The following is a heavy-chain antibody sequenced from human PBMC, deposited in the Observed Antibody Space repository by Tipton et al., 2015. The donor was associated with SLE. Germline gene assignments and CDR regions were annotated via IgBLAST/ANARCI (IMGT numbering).Heavy chain of an antibody. CDR3: AREPAASGWFDP. D-gene: IGHD2-2*01. Sequence: TLSLTCTVSGDSVSSYYWSWIRQPPGKGLEWIGCVSYSGSTNYNPSLRSRVTISIDTSRNQFSLKLSSVTAADTAVYYCAREPAASGWFDPRGQGALVTVSS. J-gene: IGHJ5*02. V-gene: IGHV4-59*02. CDR1: GDSVSSYY. CDR2: VSYSGST.